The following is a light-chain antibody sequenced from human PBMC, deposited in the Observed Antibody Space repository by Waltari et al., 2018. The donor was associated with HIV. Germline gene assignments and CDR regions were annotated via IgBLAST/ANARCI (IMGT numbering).Light chain of an antibody. CDR3: QSYDSRLSGSV. Sequence: SVLTQPPSVSGAPGQRVTIYCSESGSNIGATYDVHWYQHLPGTAPKLLIYGNSNRPSGVPDRFSGSKSGTSASLAITGLQPEDEGDYYCQSYDSRLSGSVFGGGTKLTVL. J-gene: IGLJ2*01. CDR2: GNS. V-gene: IGLV1-40*01. CDR1: GSNIGATYD.